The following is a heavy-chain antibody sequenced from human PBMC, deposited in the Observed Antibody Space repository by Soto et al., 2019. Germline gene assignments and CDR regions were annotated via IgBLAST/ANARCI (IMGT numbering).Heavy chain of an antibody. Sequence: QVQLVESGGGVVPPERSQRLSCTASKFTIAPYVMHCVRQDPGEGPEWLALISFDGTNKYNLNSVKGRFTISRDHSKNTIYLQLNSPRHEDTAVYYCSREMIPTIMGVMSAMDVWGQGTTVTVS. V-gene: IGHV3-30*04. D-gene: IGHD3-9*01. CDR2: ISFDGTNK. J-gene: IGHJ6*02. CDR3: SREMIPTIMGVMSAMDV. CDR1: KFTIAPYV.